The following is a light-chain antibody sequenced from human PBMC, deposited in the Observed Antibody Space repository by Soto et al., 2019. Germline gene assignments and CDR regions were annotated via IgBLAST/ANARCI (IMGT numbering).Light chain of an antibody. V-gene: IGKV4-1*01. CDR3: QQCYSLPLT. J-gene: IGKJ4*01. CDR2: WAS. Sequence: DIVMTQSPDSLAVSLGERATINCKSSQSVLYSSNNKNYLTWYQQKPGQPPKLLIYWASTRESGVPDRFSGSGSGTDFTLTISSLQAEDVAVYYCQQCYSLPLTFGGGTKVEIK. CDR1: QSVLYSSNNKNY.